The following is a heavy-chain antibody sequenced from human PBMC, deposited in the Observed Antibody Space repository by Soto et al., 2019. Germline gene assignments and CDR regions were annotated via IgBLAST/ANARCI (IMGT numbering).Heavy chain of an antibody. V-gene: IGHV3-21*01. D-gene: IGHD2-21*02. CDR2: ISSSSSYI. CDR1: GFTFSSYS. CDR3: AGWGAYCGGDCYSD. J-gene: IGHJ4*02. Sequence: AGGSLRLSCAASGFTFSSYSMNWVRQAPGKGLEWVSSISSSSSYIYYADSVKGRFTISRDNAKNSLYLKMNSLRAEDTAVYYCAGWGAYCGGDCYSDWGQGTLVTVSS.